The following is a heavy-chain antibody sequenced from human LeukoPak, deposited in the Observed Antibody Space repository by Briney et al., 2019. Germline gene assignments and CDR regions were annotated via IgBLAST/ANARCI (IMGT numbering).Heavy chain of an antibody. Sequence: GGSLRLSCAASGLTFNTYTMHWVRQAPGKGLEWVSTISNSRDVHYSDSVKGRFTISRDNARNSLYLQMNSLRDEDTAVYYCTRDGLHTAHFDYWGQGTLVSVSS. J-gene: IGHJ4*02. CDR3: TRDGLHTAHFDY. CDR2: ISNSRDV. D-gene: IGHD5-18*01. CDR1: GLTFNTYT. V-gene: IGHV3-48*02.